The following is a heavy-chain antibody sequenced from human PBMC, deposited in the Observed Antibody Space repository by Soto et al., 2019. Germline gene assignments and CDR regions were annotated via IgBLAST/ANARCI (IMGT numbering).Heavy chain of an antibody. CDR1: GFTVSSNY. V-gene: IGHV3-66*01. Sequence: EVQLVESGGGLVQPGGSLRLSCAASGFTVSSNYMSWVRQAPGKGLEWVSVIYSGGSTYYADSVKGRLTISRDNSKNTLYLQMNSLRAEDTAVYYCARDFTYGSGSYLYYYGMDVWGQGTTVTVSS. D-gene: IGHD3-10*01. J-gene: IGHJ6*02. CDR3: ARDFTYGSGSYLYYYGMDV. CDR2: IYSGGST.